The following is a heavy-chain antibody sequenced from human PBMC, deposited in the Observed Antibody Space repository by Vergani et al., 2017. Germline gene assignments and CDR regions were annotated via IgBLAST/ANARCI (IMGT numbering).Heavy chain of an antibody. D-gene: IGHD5-24*01. V-gene: IGHV3-21*01. CDR2: ISSSSSYI. Sequence: EVQLVESGGGLVKPGGSLRLSCAASGFTFSNAWMSWVRQAPGKGLEWVSSISSSSSYIYYADSVKGRFTISRDNAKNSLYLQMNSLRAEDTAVYYCTRGRRDGYNWPLDYWGQGTLVTVSS. CDR1: GFTFSNAW. CDR3: TRGRRDGYNWPLDY. J-gene: IGHJ4*02.